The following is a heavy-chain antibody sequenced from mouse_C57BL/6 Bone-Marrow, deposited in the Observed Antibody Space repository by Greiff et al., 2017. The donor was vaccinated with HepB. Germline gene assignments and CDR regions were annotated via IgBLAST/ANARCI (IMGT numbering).Heavy chain of an antibody. Sequence: EVKLVESGGGLVKPGGSLKLSCAASGFTFSDYGMHWVRQAPEKGLEWVAYISSGSSTIYYADTVKGRFTISRDNAKNTLFLQMTSLRSEDTAMYYCARPTLYYYGSSYKGYYAMDYWGQGTSVTVSS. J-gene: IGHJ4*01. CDR1: GFTFSDYG. D-gene: IGHD1-1*01. CDR3: ARPTLYYYGSSYKGYYAMDY. V-gene: IGHV5-17*01. CDR2: ISSGSSTI.